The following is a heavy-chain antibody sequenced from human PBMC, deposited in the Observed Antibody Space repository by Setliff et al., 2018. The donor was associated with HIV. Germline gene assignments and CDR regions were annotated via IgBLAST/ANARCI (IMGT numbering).Heavy chain of an antibody. J-gene: IGHJ5*02. CDR1: GGTFSSYA. D-gene: IGHD2-2*01. CDR2: IIPIFGTA. CDR3: AREGYCSSTSCYDNWFDP. V-gene: IGHV1-69*13. Sequence: SVKVSCKASGGTFSSYAISWVRQAPGQGLEWMGGIIPIFGTANYAQKFQGRVTITADESTSAAYMELSSLRSEDTAVYYCAREGYCSSTSCYDNWFDPWGQGTLVTAPQ.